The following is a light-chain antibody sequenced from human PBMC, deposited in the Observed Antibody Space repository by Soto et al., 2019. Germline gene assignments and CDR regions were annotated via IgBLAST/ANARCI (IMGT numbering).Light chain of an antibody. CDR2: GAS. CDR3: QQYGSSET. J-gene: IGKJ2*01. V-gene: IGKV3-20*01. Sequence: EIVLTQSPGTLSLSPGERATLSCRTSQIVSTNYLAWYQQKPGQAPRLLIYGASNRATGIPDRFSGSGSGTAFTLTINRLEPEDFAVYYCQQYGSSETFGPGTKLEIK. CDR1: QIVSTNY.